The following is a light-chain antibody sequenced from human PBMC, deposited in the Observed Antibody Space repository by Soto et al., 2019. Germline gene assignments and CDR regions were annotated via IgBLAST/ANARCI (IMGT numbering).Light chain of an antibody. CDR2: DAS. CDR1: QSVSSNS. J-gene: IGKJ2*01. V-gene: IGKV3-20*01. CDR3: QQYNNWPPYT. Sequence: EIVLTQSPGTLSLSPGERATLSCSASQSVSSNSLAWYKQRPGQAPRLLLSDASSRATGIPDRFSGSGSGTDFTLTISRLEADDFAVYYCQQYNNWPPYTFGQGTKVDIK.